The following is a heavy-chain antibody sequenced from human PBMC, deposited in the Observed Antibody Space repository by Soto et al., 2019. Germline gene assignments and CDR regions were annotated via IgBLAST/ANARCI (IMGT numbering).Heavy chain of an antibody. V-gene: IGHV3-66*01. CDR3: ATPKSNYYYMDV. CDR1: GFTVSSNY. J-gene: IGHJ6*03. CDR2: IYSGGST. Sequence: GGSLRLSCAASGFTVSSNYMSWVRQAPGKGLEWVSVIYSGGSTYYADSVKGRFTISRDNSKNTLDLQMNSLRAEDTAVYYCATPKSNYYYMDVWGKGTTVTVSS.